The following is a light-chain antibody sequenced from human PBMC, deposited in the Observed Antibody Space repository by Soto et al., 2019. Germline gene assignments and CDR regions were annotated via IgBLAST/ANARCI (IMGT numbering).Light chain of an antibody. V-gene: IGKV3-20*01. CDR2: GAS. Sequence: VVTLSPGALSLSPGERATLSCRASQSVSNNYLAWYQQRPGQAPRLLIYGASSRATGIPDRFSGSGSGTDFTLTISRLEPEDFAVYYCPQYGSSRWTFGQGAKVDIK. J-gene: IGKJ1*01. CDR1: QSVSNNY. CDR3: PQYGSSRWT.